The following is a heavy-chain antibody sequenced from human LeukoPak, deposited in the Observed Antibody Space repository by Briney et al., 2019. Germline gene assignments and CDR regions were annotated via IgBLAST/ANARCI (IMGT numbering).Heavy chain of an antibody. CDR2: IDPSGGST. D-gene: IGHD6-19*01. CDR3: ARDVAGTRFGMDV. Sequence: ASVKVSCTASGYTFTSYYMHWVRQAPGQGLEWMGIIDPSGGSTSYAQKFQGRVTMTRDTSTSTVYMELSSLRSEDTAVYYCARDVAGTRFGMDVWGQGTTVTVSS. V-gene: IGHV1-46*01. J-gene: IGHJ6*02. CDR1: GYTFTSYY.